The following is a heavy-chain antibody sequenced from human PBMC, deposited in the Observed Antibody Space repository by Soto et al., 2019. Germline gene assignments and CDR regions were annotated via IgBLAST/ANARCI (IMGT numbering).Heavy chain of an antibody. V-gene: IGHV1-46*01. Sequence: ASVKVSCKASGYTFTSYYMHWVRQAPGQGLEWMGIINPSGGSTSYAQKLQGRVTMTRDTSTSTVYMELSSLRSEDTAVYYCARDYDFWSGYWSGSWFDPWGQGTLVTVSS. CDR2: INPSGGST. CDR1: GYTFTSYY. CDR3: ARDYDFWSGYWSGSWFDP. J-gene: IGHJ5*02. D-gene: IGHD3-3*01.